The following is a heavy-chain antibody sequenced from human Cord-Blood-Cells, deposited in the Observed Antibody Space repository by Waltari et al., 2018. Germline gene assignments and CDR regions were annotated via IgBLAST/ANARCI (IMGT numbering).Heavy chain of an antibody. D-gene: IGHD3-9*01. J-gene: IGHJ4*02. CDR1: GGTFSSYA. CDR2: SIPIFGTA. CDR3: ARRAAVLRYFDWQYYFDY. Sequence: QVQLVQSGAEVKKPGSSVKVSCKASGGTFSSYAISWVRQAPGQGLEWMGGSIPIFGTANYAQKFQGRVTITADESTSTAYMELSSLRSEDTAVYYCARRAAVLRYFDWQYYFDYWGQGTLVTVSS. V-gene: IGHV1-69*01.